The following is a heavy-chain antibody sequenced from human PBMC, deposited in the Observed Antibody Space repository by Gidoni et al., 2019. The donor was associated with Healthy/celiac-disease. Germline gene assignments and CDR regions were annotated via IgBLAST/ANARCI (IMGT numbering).Heavy chain of an antibody. CDR1: VFAFDDYA. V-gene: IGHV3-9*01. J-gene: IGHJ5*02. CDR2: ISWNRGSI. D-gene: IGHD3-10*01. Sequence: EVQMVESGGGLVQPGRSLRLSCSAPVFAFDDYAMHWVRQAPGQGLEWVSGISWNRGSIGYADSVKGRLTISSDNAKNSMYLQLNSLRAEDTALYYCAKDRGYYGSGSPSFFDPWGQGTLVTVSS. CDR3: AKDRGYYGSGSPSFFDP.